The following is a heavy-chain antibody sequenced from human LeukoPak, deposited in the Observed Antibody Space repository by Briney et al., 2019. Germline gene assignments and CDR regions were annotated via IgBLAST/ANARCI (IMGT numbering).Heavy chain of an antibody. CDR2: IYASGSI. D-gene: IGHD6-19*01. CDR3: AREASSSGWCYLDY. CDR1: GFTVNSNY. Sequence: PGGSLRLSCAASGFTVNSNYMSWVRQAPGKGLEWVSIIYASGSIFYADSVKGRFTISRDDSKNTLHLQMNSLRDEDTAVYYCAREASSSGWCYLDYGGRGPLVTVS. J-gene: IGHJ4*02. V-gene: IGHV3-66*01.